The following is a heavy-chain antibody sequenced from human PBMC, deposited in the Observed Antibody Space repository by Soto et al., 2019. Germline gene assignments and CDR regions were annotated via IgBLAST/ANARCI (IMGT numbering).Heavy chain of an antibody. CDR1: GGTFSSYA. J-gene: IGHJ2*01. CDR3: ARAYCSGGSCYGTNGWYFDL. D-gene: IGHD2-15*01. Sequence: QVQLVQSGAEVKKPGSSVKVSCKASGGTFSSYAISWVRQAPGQGLEWMGGIIPIFGTANYAQKFQGRVTITADESTSTAYMELSSLRSEDTAVYYCARAYCSGGSCYGTNGWYFDLWGRGTLVTVSS. V-gene: IGHV1-69*01. CDR2: IIPIFGTA.